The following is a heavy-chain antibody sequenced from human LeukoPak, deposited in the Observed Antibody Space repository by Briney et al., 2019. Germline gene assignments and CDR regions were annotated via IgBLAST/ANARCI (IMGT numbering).Heavy chain of an antibody. CDR2: IKQDGSEK. J-gene: IGHJ5*02. CDR3: AREAYYYDSSGYYSGFDP. CDR1: GFTFSSYW. D-gene: IGHD3-22*01. Sequence: GGSLRLSCAASGFTFSSYWMSWVRQAPGKGLEWVANIKQDGSEKYYVDSVKGRFTISRDNAKNSLYLQMNNLRAEDTAVYYRAREAYYYDSSGYYSGFDPWGQGTLVTVSS. V-gene: IGHV3-7*01.